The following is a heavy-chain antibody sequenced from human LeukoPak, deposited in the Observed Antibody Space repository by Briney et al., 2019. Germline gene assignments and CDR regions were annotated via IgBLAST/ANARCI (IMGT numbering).Heavy chain of an antibody. J-gene: IGHJ4*02. CDR2: IKSKTDGGTT. V-gene: IGHV3-15*01. CDR1: GFTFSNAW. Sequence: GGSLRLSCAASGFTFSNAWMSWVRQAPGKGLEWVGRIKSKTDGGTTDYAAPVKGRFTISRDDSKNTLYLQMNSLKTEDTAVYYCTTSSDDSWSGYQGWGQGTLVTVSS. D-gene: IGHD3-3*01. CDR3: TTSSDDSWSGYQG.